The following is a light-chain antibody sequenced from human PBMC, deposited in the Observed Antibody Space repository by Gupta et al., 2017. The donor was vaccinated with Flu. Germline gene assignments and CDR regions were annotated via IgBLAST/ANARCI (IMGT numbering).Light chain of an antibody. Sequence: YELTQPPSVSVSPGQTASITCFGDKLGDKYACWYQQKPGQPPVLVIYQDSKRPSGIPERFSGSNSGNTATLTISGTQAMDEADYYCQAGDSSTAGVFGTGTKVTVL. CDR1: KLGDKY. CDR2: QDS. CDR3: QAGDSSTAGV. V-gene: IGLV3-1*01. J-gene: IGLJ1*01.